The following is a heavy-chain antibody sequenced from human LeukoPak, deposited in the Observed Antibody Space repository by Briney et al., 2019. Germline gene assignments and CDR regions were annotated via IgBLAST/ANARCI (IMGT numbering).Heavy chain of an antibody. CDR3: AKALWFGELLNDWFDP. CDR2: ISGSGGST. J-gene: IGHJ5*02. CDR1: GITLSNYG. D-gene: IGHD3-10*01. V-gene: IGHV3-23*01. Sequence: PGGSLRLSCAVSGITLSNYGMSWVRQAPGKGLEWVSAISGSGGSTYYADSVKGRFTISRDNSKNTLYLQMNSLRAEDTAVYYCAKALWFGELLNDWFDPWGQGTLVTVSS.